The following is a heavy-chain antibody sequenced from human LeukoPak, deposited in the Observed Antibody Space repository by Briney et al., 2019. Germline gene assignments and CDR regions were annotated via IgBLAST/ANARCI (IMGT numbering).Heavy chain of an antibody. J-gene: IGHJ3*02. V-gene: IGHV5-51*01. Sequence: GESLKISCQASGYSFTTYWIGWVRQMPGKALEWMGIIYPGDSDTRYSPSFQGQVTISVDKSISTAYLQWSSLKASDTAMYYCASGAARLLAFDIWGQGTMVTVSS. CDR2: IYPGDSDT. CDR3: ASGAARLLAFDI. CDR1: GYSFTTYW. D-gene: IGHD6-6*01.